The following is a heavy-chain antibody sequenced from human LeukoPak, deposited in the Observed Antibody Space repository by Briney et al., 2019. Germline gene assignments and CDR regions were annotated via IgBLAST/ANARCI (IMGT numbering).Heavy chain of an antibody. CDR2: ISAYNGNT. D-gene: IGHD3-10*01. CDR1: GGTFSSYA. V-gene: IGHV1-18*01. Sequence: ASVKVSCKASGGTFSSYAIRWVRQAPGQGLEWMGWISAYNGNTNYAQKLQGRVTMTTDTSTSTAYMELRSLRSDDTAVYYCARDDPYGSGSQFDYWGQGTLVTVSS. J-gene: IGHJ4*02. CDR3: ARDDPYGSGSQFDY.